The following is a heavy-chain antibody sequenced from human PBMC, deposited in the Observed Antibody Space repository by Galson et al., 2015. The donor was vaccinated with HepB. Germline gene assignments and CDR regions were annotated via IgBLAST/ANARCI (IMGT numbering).Heavy chain of an antibody. V-gene: IGHV3-15*01. CDR3: TTRNWNYEDY. CDR2: IRSKTNGGTS. Sequence: SLRLSCAASGFTFTNAWMTWVRQAPGKGLEWVGRIRSKTNGGTSDYAAPVKGTFTRARDDSKNTLYLQLNSLKTEDTAVYYCTTRNWNYEDYWGQGTLVTVSS. CDR1: GFTFTNAW. D-gene: IGHD1-7*01. J-gene: IGHJ4*02.